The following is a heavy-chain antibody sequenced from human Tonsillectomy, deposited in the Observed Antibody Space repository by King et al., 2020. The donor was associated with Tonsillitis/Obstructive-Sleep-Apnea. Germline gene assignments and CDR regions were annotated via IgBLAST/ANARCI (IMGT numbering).Heavy chain of an antibody. CDR2: SNPSGGST. V-gene: IGHV1-46*01. Sequence: QLVQSGAEVKKPGASVKVSCKASGYTFADYYIHWVRQAPGQGLEWMGISNPSGGSTTYAQKFQGRVTMTRDTSTSTVYMELSSLRSEATAVYYCARDYGSSYGSYFMDVWGKGTTVTVSS. J-gene: IGHJ6*03. CDR3: ARDYGSSYGSYFMDV. CDR1: GYTFADYY. D-gene: IGHD5-18*01.